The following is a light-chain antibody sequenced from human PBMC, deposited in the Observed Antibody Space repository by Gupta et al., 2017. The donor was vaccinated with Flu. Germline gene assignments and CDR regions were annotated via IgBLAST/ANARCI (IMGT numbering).Light chain of an antibody. CDR2: EVS. CDR1: GSDIGTYNR. J-gene: IGLJ1*01. V-gene: IGLV2-18*02. Sequence: QSALSQPPSVSGSPGQSVTISCTGTGSDIGTYNRVSWYRQPPGTAPKLIIYEVSNRPSGVPDRFSGSKSGNTASLTISGLQGEDEADYYCSSYTTSYTFVFGTGTTVTVL. CDR3: SSYTTSYTFV.